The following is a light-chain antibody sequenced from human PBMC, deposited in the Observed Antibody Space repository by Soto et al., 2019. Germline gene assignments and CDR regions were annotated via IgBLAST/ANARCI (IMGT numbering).Light chain of an antibody. CDR3: QQHGSSPWT. V-gene: IGKV3-11*01. CDR2: DAS. CDR1: QSVGSN. J-gene: IGKJ1*01. Sequence: EIVLTQSPATLSLSPGERDTLSCRASQSVGSNLAWYQQKPGQAPRLLIYDASYRTTGIPARFSGSGSGTDFTLTVSSLEPEDFVVYYCQQHGSSPWTVGPGTKVEIK.